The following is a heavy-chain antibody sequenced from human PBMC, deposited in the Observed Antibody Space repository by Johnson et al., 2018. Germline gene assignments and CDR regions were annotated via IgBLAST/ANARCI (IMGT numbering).Heavy chain of an antibody. CDR1: GFTFSSYG. CDR3: ARAVEAYYHAFDI. D-gene: IGHD3-10*01. CDR2: IWFDGTKK. V-gene: IGHV3-33*01. Sequence: QPGRSLRLSCAASGFTFSSYGMHWVRQAPGKGLEWVAGIWFDGTKKYYGDSVKGRLTISRDNTKNTLYLQMNSLRAEDTAVYYCARAVEAYYHAFDIWGQGTMVTVSS. J-gene: IGHJ3*02.